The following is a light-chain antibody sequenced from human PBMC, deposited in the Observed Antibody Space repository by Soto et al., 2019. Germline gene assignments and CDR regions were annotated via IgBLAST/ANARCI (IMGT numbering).Light chain of an antibody. Sequence: QSALTQPPSASGSPGQSVTIPCTGTSSDVGGYNSVSWYQQHPGKVPKLMIYEVSKRPSGVPDRFSGSKSGNTASLTVSGLQAEDEADYYCSSYAGSNNLVFGGGTEVTVL. CDR2: EVS. CDR3: SSYAGSNNLV. V-gene: IGLV2-8*01. CDR1: SSDVGGYNS. J-gene: IGLJ2*01.